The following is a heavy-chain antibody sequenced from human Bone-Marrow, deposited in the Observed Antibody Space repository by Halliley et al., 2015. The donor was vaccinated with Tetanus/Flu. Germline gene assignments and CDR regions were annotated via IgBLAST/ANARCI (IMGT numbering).Heavy chain of an antibody. V-gene: IGHV4-59*01. CDR2: ISYRGST. Sequence: LEGFGFISYRGSTNYNPALERRVPLSVDTSKNPFSLRLTSVTAADTAVYYCVRDAYASSHFDYWGQGRLVTVSS. D-gene: IGHD2-8*01. CDR3: VRDAYASSHFDY. J-gene: IGHJ4*02.